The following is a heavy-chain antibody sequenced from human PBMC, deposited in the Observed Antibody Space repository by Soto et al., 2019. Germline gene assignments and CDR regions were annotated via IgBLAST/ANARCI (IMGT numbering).Heavy chain of an antibody. V-gene: IGHV3-20*04. CDR3: ARDHGWDIRRCDY. J-gene: IGHJ4*02. CDR1: GFTFDDYG. D-gene: IGHD3-16*01. CDR2: IKWNGGGT. Sequence: PGGSLRLSCAASGFTFDDYGMSWVRQAPGKGLEWVSGIKWNGGGTGYADSVKGRFTISRDNTKNSLYLQMNSLRAEDTALYYCARDHGWDIRRCDYWGQGTLVTVSP.